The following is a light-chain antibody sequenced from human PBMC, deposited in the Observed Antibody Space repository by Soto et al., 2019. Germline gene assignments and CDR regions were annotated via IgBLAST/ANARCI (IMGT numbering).Light chain of an antibody. J-gene: IGKJ2*01. Sequence: DIRITQSPSTLSASVGDRVTITCRATQSVSGWLAWYQQKPGRAPKLLIYDASTLESGVPSRFSGGGSGTQFTLTISSLQPEDFATYYCQQYNLYLSYTFGQGTKLQIK. CDR2: DAS. V-gene: IGKV1-5*01. CDR3: QQYNLYLSYT. CDR1: QSVSGW.